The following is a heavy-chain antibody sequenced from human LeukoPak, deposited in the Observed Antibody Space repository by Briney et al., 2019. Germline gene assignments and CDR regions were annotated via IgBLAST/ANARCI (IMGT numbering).Heavy chain of an antibody. J-gene: IGHJ6*02. V-gene: IGHV3-23*01. CDR2: ITTTGDET. CDR3: VRDSPVITDGMDV. CDR1: GFTFSSCA. D-gene: IGHD4-23*01. Sequence: GGSLRLSCAASGFTFSSCAMTWVRQAPGKGLEWVSSITTTGDETFYVDSVKGRFTISRDNSKNMVYLQMDSLSAADTAVYYCVRDSPVITDGMDVWGQGTKVTVSS.